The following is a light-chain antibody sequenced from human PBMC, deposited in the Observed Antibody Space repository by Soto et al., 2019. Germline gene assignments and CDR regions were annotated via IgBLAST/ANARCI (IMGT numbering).Light chain of an antibody. CDR2: DVT. CDR3: SSDTSSSTYV. V-gene: IGLV2-14*01. J-gene: IGLJ1*01. Sequence: QSVLTQPASGSGARGQSITISCTGTRSDVGGYNYVYWHQQHPGKAPKLMIYDVTNRPSGDSDRFSGSKSGNTASLTISGLQAKDEADYDGSSDTSSSTYVVGAGSKVTVL. CDR1: RSDVGGYNY.